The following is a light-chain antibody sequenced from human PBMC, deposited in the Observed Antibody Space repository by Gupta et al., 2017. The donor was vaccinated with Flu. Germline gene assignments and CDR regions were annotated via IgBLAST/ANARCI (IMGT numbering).Light chain of an antibody. J-gene: IGLJ3*02. CDR2: EDS. CDR1: NIESNS. CDR3: QVWDSNTDHGV. V-gene: IGLV3-21*02. Sequence: SYVLAQPPSVSVAPGRTARITCGGNNIESNSVHWYQQKPGQAPVLVVHEDSDRPSGIPERFSGSNSGNTATLTISRVEAGDEADYYGQVWDSNTDHGVFGGGTKLTVL.